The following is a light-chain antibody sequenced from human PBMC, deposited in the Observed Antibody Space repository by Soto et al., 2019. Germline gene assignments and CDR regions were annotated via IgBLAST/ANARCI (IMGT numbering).Light chain of an antibody. Sequence: QSVLTQPASVSGSPGQSITISCTGTTSDFGFYNYVSWYQHHPGKAPKLLIYEVTNRHSGVSNRFFGSKSGNTASLTISGLQAEDEADYYCSSYTSSTDYVFGTGTKVTVL. CDR1: TSDFGFYNY. CDR2: EVT. J-gene: IGLJ1*01. CDR3: SSYTSSTDYV. V-gene: IGLV2-14*01.